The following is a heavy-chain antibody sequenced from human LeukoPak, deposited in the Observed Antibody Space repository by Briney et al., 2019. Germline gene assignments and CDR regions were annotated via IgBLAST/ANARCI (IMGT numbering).Heavy chain of an antibody. CDR1: GYSISSGYY. V-gene: IGHV4-38-2*02. CDR2: IYHSGST. Sequence: SETLSLTCTVSGYSISSGYYWGWIRQPPGKGLEWIGSIYHSGSTYYNPSLKSRVTMSVDTSKNQFSLKLSSVTAADTAVYYCARSSRSWSTSDYWGQGTLVTVSS. J-gene: IGHJ4*02. D-gene: IGHD6-13*01. CDR3: ARSSRSWSTSDY.